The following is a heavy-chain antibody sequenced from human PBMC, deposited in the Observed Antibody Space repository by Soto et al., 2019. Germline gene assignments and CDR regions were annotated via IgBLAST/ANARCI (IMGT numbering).Heavy chain of an antibody. CDR2: IIPILGIA. CDR3: ARDREPAGNFDY. Sequence: ASVKVSCKASVGTFSSYTISWVRQAPGQGPEWMGRIIPILGIANYAQKFQGRVTITADKSTSTAYMELSSLRSEDTAVYYCARDREPAGNFDYWGQGTLVTVSS. V-gene: IGHV1-69*04. CDR1: VGTFSSYT. J-gene: IGHJ4*02.